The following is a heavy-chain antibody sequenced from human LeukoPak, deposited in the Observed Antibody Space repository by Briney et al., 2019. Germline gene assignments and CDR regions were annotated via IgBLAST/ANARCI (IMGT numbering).Heavy chain of an antibody. CDR3: AREAPAVDAFDI. J-gene: IGHJ3*02. CDR1: GSTFSSYA. CDR2: IIPIFGTA. Sequence: GASVKVSCKASGSTFSSYAISWVRQAPGQGLEWMGGIIPIFGTANYAQKFQGRVTITADESTSTAYMELSSLRSEDTAVYYCAREAPAVDAFDIWGQGTMVTVSS. D-gene: IGHD6-13*01. V-gene: IGHV1-69*01.